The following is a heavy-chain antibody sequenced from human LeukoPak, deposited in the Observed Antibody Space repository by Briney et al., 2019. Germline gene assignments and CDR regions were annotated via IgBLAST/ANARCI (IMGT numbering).Heavy chain of an antibody. Sequence: PGGSLRLSCAASGFTFSSYGMHWVRQTPGKGLEWVGRIQSKTDGGAPDYAAPVKGRFTFSRDDSTNTLYLQMNSLKTEDTAVYYCTTDRGALTSWGQGTLVTVSS. J-gene: IGHJ5*02. V-gene: IGHV3-15*01. CDR3: TTDRGALTS. CDR2: IQSKTDGGAP. D-gene: IGHD3-10*01. CDR1: GFTFSSYG.